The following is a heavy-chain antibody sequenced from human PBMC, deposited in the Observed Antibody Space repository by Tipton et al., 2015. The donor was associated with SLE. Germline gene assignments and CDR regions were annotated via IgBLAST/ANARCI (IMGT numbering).Heavy chain of an antibody. J-gene: IGHJ4*02. V-gene: IGHV4-34*01. Sequence: TLSLTCAVYGGSFSGYYWSWIRQPPGKGLEWIGYIYYSGSTYYNPSLKSRVTISVDTSKNQFSLKLSSVTAADTAVYYCTRVDTVVPYWFDYWGQGTLVTVSS. D-gene: IGHD5-12*01. CDR3: TRVDTVVPYWFDY. CDR2: IYYSGST. CDR1: GGSFSGYY.